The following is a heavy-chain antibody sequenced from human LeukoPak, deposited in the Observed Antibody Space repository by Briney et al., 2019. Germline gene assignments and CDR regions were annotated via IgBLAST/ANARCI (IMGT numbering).Heavy chain of an antibody. Sequence: SVKVSCKASGGTFSSYAISWVRQAPGQGLEWMGGIIPIFGTANYAQKFQGRVTVTADESTSTAYMELSSLRSEDTAVYYCARDGAGYGYYYYGMDVWGQGTTVTVSS. V-gene: IGHV1-69*13. D-gene: IGHD5-18*01. CDR3: ARDGAGYGYYYYGMDV. CDR2: IIPIFGTA. J-gene: IGHJ6*02. CDR1: GGTFSSYA.